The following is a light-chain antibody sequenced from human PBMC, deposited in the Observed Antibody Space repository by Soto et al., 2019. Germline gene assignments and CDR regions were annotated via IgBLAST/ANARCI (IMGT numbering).Light chain of an antibody. CDR3: QHYYTPPYT. Sequence: DIVMTQSPDSLAVSLGERATINCKSSQSILYSSTNNNYLAWYQQKPGQPPKLLIYWASTLESGVPDRFSGRGSLTDFTLTNSSLQAEDVAVYYCQHYYTPPYTFGQGTKLEI. V-gene: IGKV4-1*01. J-gene: IGKJ2*01. CDR2: WAS. CDR1: QSILYSSTNNNY.